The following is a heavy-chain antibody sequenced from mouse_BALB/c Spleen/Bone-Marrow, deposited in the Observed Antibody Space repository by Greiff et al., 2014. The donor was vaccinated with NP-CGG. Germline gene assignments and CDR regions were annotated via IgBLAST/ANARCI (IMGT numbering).Heavy chain of an antibody. CDR1: GYTFTNYW. CDR2: INLSTGYT. D-gene: IGHD2-4*01. J-gene: IGHJ2*01. CDR3: ARDDYDDY. Sequence: VQLQESGAELAKPGASVKMSCKASGYTFTNYWMHWVKQRPGQGLEWIGYINLSTGYTEYNQKFKDKATLTADKSSSTAYMQLSSMTSEDSAVYYCARDDYDDYWGQGTTLTVSS. V-gene: IGHV1-7*01.